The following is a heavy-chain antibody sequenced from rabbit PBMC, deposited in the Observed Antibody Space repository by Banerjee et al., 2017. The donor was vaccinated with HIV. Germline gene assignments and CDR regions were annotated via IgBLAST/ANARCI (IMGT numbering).Heavy chain of an antibody. CDR3: ARDLAGVIGWNFNL. CDR2: INTSSGNT. CDR1: GSDISSFS. J-gene: IGHJ4*01. V-gene: IGHV1S40*01. D-gene: IGHD4-1*01. Sequence: QSLEESGGDLVKPGASLTLTCTASGSDISSFSMGWVRQAPGKGLEWIGCINTSSGNTVYASWAKGRFTISKTSSTTVTLQMTSLTAADTATYFCARDLAGVIGWNFNLWGQGTLVTVS.